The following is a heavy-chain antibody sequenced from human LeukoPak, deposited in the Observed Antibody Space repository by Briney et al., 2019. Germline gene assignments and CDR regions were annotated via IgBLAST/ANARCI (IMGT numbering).Heavy chain of an antibody. CDR2: INHSGST. V-gene: IGHV4-34*01. D-gene: IGHD6-6*01. CDR3: ARLPYSSSSAGWYFDL. J-gene: IGHJ2*01. CDR1: GGSFSGYY. Sequence: SETLSLTCAVYGGSFSGYYWSWIRQPPGKGLEWIGEINHSGSTNYNPSLKSRVTISVDTSKNQFSLKLSSVTAADTAVYYCARLPYSSSSAGWYFDLWGRGTLVTVSS.